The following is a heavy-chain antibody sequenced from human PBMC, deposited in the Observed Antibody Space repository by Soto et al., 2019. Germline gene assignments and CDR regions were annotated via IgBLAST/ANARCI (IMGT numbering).Heavy chain of an antibody. D-gene: IGHD1-1*01. V-gene: IGHV3-66*01. CDR2: IYSGGST. CDR3: SNWKTGLDY. J-gene: IGHJ4*02. Sequence: GESLKISCAASGFTVSSNYMSWVRQAPGKGLEWVSVIYSGGSTYYADSVKGRFTISRDNSKNTLYLQMNSLRAEDTAVYYCSNWKTGLDYWGQGTLVTVSS. CDR1: GFTVSSNY.